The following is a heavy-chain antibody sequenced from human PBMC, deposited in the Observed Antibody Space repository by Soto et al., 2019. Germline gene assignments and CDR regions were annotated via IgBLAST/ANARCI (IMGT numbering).Heavy chain of an antibody. CDR2: ITAGNDNT. V-gene: IGHV1-3*01. CDR1: GYTFISFS. Sequence: QVQLVQSGAQVKPPGASVKGSCKASGYTFISFSIHWLRQAPGQRPEWMGWITAGNDNTYFSQKFQGRVTITRATSAQTVYMEVSSLRSEDTAVYYCARCRGYSVGSNGVDVWGQGTTVIVSS. J-gene: IGHJ6*02. D-gene: IGHD5-18*01. CDR3: ARCRGYSVGSNGVDV.